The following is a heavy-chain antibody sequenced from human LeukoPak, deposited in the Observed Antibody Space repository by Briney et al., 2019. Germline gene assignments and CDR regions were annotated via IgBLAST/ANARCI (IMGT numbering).Heavy chain of an antibody. CDR3: ARDCSSSCSPYYGMDV. CDR1: GFTVSSNY. Sequence: GGSLRLSCAASGFTVSSNYMSWVRQAPGKGLEWVSIIHSGGTTNYVDSVKGRFTISRDNSRNTLYLQMNSLRAEDTAVYYCARDCSSSCSPYYGMDVWGQGTTVTVSS. V-gene: IGHV3-53*01. J-gene: IGHJ6*02. D-gene: IGHD2-2*01. CDR2: IHSGGTT.